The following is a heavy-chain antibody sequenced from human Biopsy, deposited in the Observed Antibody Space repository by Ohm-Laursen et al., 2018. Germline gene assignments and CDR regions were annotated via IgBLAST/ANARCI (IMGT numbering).Heavy chain of an antibody. D-gene: IGHD1-26*01. CDR2: ILSTGST. CDR3: ARVVGAATGFDS. CDR1: GDSISGYY. V-gene: IGHV4-59*01. Sequence: TLSLTCPVSGDSISGYYWNWIRQPPGKRLEWIGYILSTGSTDYNPSLQSRVSISLDLSTDQFSLKVDSVTAADTAVYYCARVVGAATGFDSWGRGTPVIVSS. J-gene: IGHJ4*02.